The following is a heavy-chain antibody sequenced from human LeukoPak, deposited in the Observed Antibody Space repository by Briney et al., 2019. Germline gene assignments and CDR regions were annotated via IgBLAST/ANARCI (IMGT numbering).Heavy chain of an antibody. J-gene: IGHJ6*03. CDR2: INRSGGST. V-gene: IGHV1-46*01. CDR1: GYTFTNYY. D-gene: IGHD2/OR15-2a*01. Sequence: ASVKVSFKASGYTFTNYYMHWVRQAPGQGLEWMGIINRSGGSTSYAQKFQGRVTMTRDTSTSTVYMELSSLRSEDTAVYYCARDYSMADYYYYYYMDVWGKGTTVTISS. CDR3: ARDYSMADYYYYYYMDV.